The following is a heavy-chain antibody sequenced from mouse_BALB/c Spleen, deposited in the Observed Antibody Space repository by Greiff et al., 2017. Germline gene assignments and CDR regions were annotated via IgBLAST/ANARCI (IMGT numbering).Heavy chain of an antibody. V-gene: IGHV1-63*02. CDR2: IYPGGGYT. J-gene: IGHJ4*01. Sequence: QVQLQQSGAELVRPGTSVKISCKASGYTFTNYWLGWVKQRPGHGLEWIGDIYPGGGYTNYNEKFKGKATLTADTSSSTAYMQLSSLTSEDSAVYFCAREGDGSYYAMDYWGQGTSVTVSS. CDR1: GYTFTNYW. D-gene: IGHD2-3*01. CDR3: AREGDGSYYAMDY.